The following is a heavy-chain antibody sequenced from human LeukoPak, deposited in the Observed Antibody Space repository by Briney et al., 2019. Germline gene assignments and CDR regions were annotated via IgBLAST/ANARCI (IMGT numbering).Heavy chain of an antibody. J-gene: IGHJ6*04. CDR1: GGSISSGDYY. D-gene: IGHD3-9*01. CDR2: IYYSGST. Sequence: PSETLSLTSPVSGGSISSGDYYWSWIRQPPGKGLEWIGYIYYSGSTYYNPSLKSRVTISVDTSKNQFSLKLNSVTAADTAVYYCARGPRYFRYGLDVWGKGTTVTVSS. CDR3: ARGPRYFRYGLDV. V-gene: IGHV4-30-4*01.